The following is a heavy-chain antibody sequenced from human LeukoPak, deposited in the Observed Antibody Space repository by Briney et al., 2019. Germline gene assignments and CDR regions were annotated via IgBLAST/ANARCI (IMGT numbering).Heavy chain of an antibody. V-gene: IGHV4-59*12. CDR2: IYYSGST. J-gene: IGHJ4*02. CDR1: GGSISSYY. D-gene: IGHD3-22*01. Sequence: SETLSLTCTVSGGSISSYYWSWIRQPPGKGLEWFGYIYYSGSTYYNPSLKSRVTISVDRSKNQFSLKLSSVTAADTAVYYCASFLRLFSSFLDYWGQGTLVTVSS. CDR3: ASFLRLFSSFLDY.